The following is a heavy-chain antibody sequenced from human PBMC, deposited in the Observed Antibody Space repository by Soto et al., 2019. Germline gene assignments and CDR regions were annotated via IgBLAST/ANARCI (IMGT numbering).Heavy chain of an antibody. V-gene: IGHV4-34*01. CDR3: ARKDLWLVGFVDY. CDR1: GGSFSGYY. J-gene: IGHJ4*02. D-gene: IGHD5-18*01. Sequence: QVQLQQWGAGLLKPSETLSLTCAVYGGSFYGGSFSGYYWSWIRQPQGKGLEWIGEINHSGSTNYNPSLKCRVTISVDTSKNQFSLMLSSVTAADSAVYYCARKDLWLVGFVDYWGQGNLVTVSS. CDR2: INHSGST.